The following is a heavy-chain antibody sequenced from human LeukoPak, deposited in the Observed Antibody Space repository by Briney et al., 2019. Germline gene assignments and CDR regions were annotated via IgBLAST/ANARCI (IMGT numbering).Heavy chain of an antibody. Sequence: ASVKVSCKASGYTFTGYYMHWLRQAPGQGLEWMGWINPNSGGTNYAQKFQGRVTMTRDTSTSTVYMELSSLRSEDTAVYYCARDLRELADGKGHYFDYWGQGTLVTVSS. CDR2: INPNSGGT. J-gene: IGHJ4*02. D-gene: IGHD1-26*01. V-gene: IGHV1-2*02. CDR1: GYTFTGYY. CDR3: ARDLRELADGKGHYFDY.